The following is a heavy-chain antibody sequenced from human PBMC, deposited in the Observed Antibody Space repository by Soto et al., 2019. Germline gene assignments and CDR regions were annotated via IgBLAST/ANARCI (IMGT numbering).Heavy chain of an antibody. D-gene: IGHD2-2*02. CDR2: FHNSGNP. Sequence: PSETLSLTCSISGGSISGYHWNWIRQTPGKGVEWIGYFHNSGNPKYSSSLKSRVTISVDMSEKQSSLILTSVTAADTAVYYCASVTRTCISTSCYRYYYGMDVWGQGTTVTVSS. J-gene: IGHJ6*02. V-gene: IGHV4-59*01. CDR1: GGSISGYH. CDR3: ASVTRTCISTSCYRYYYGMDV.